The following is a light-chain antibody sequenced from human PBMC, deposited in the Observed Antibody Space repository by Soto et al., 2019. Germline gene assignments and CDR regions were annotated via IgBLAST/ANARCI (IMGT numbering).Light chain of an antibody. CDR1: QSVSSN. Sequence: ELVMTQSPATLSVSPGERATLSCRASQSVSSNLAWYQQKPGQAPRLLIYGASTRATGIPARVSGSGAGTEFTLTISSLQSEDFAVYYCQQYNNWPLFTFGPGNKVDIK. J-gene: IGKJ3*01. CDR2: GAS. CDR3: QQYNNWPLFT. V-gene: IGKV3-15*01.